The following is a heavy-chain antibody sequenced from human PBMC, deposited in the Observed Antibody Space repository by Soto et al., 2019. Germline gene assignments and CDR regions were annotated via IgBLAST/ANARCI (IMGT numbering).Heavy chain of an antibody. Sequence: GGSLRLSCAASGVTISSGWMNWVRQAPGKGLEWVGRIKSKTDGGTTDYAAPVKGRFTISRDDSKNTLYLQMNSLKTEDTAVYYCTTELSWALGYWGQGTLVTVSS. CDR2: IKSKTDGGTT. CDR3: TTELSWALGY. D-gene: IGHD6-13*01. CDR1: GVTISSGW. V-gene: IGHV3-15*07. J-gene: IGHJ4*02.